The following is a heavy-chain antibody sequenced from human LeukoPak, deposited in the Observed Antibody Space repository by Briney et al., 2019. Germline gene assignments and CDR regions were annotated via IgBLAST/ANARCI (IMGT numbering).Heavy chain of an antibody. V-gene: IGHV3-66*01. CDR2: IYSAGTT. D-gene: IGHD3-3*01. Sequence: PGGSLRLSCAASRFAVNSNYMSWVRQAPGKGLEWVSVIYSAGTTFYADSVKGRLSISRDNSKNTLYLHMDSLSAEDTAIYYCAGGVLPYYFDYWGQGTLVTVSA. CDR1: RFAVNSNY. J-gene: IGHJ4*02. CDR3: AGGVLPYYFDY.